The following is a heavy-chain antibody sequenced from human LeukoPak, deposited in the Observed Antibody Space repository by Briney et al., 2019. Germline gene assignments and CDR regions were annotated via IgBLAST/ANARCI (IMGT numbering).Heavy chain of an antibody. CDR2: IKQDGSEK. CDR1: EFTFSSYW. D-gene: IGHD3-10*01. CDR3: ARVPIHYGSGLDY. V-gene: IGHV3-7*03. J-gene: IGHJ4*02. Sequence: PGGSLRLSCAASEFTFSSYWMSWVRQAPGKGLEWVANIKQDGSEKYCVDSVKGRFTISRDNAKNSLYLQMNSLRAEDTAVYYCARVPIHYGSGLDYWGQGTLVTVSS.